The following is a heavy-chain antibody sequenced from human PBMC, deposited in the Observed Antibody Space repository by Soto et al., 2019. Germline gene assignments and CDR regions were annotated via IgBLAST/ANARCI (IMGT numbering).Heavy chain of an antibody. V-gene: IGHV1-2*04. Sequence: EASVKVSCKASGYTFTGYYMHWVRQAPGQGLEWMGWINPNSGGTNYAQKFQGWVTMTRDTSISTAYMELSRLRSDDTAVYYCARDKGGLDYYYGMDVWGQGTTVTVSS. CDR2: INPNSGGT. D-gene: IGHD3-9*01. CDR1: GYTFTGYY. J-gene: IGHJ6*02. CDR3: ARDKGGLDYYYGMDV.